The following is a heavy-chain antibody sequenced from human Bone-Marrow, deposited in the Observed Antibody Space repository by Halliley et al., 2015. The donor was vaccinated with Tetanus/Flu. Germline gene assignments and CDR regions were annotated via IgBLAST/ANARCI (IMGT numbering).Heavy chain of an antibody. Sequence: TTYNPALRSRVTISVDTSKNQFSLRLRSVTAADTAVYSCARVGCTNGVCSPFGPTESFQYWSQGSLVTVSS. J-gene: IGHJ1*01. V-gene: IGHV4-59*01. CDR3: ARVGCTNGVCSPFGPTESFQY. D-gene: IGHD2-8*01. CDR2: T.